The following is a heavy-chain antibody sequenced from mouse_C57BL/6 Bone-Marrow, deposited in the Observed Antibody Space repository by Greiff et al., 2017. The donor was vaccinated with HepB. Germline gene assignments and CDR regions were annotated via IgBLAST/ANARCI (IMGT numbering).Heavy chain of an antibody. V-gene: IGHV14-3*01. CDR1: GFNIKNTY. CDR3: ARSAWGDYGSSSFAY. D-gene: IGHD1-1*01. Sequence: VQLQQSVAELVRPGASVKLYCTASGFNIKNTYMHWVKQRPEQGLEWIGRIDPANGNTKYAPKFQGKATITADTSSNTAYLQLSSLTSEDTAIYYCARSAWGDYGSSSFAYWGQGTLVTVSA. J-gene: IGHJ3*01. CDR2: IDPANGNT.